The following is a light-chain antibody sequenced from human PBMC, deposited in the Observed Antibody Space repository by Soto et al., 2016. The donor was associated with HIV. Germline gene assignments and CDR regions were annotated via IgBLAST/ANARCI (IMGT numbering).Light chain of an antibody. V-gene: IGKV1-5*01. CDR3: QQYYSFPVT. CDR1: QSISSW. CDR2: AAS. Sequence: DIQMTQSPSTLSASVGDRVTITCRASQSISSWLAWYQQKPGKAPKILLYAASKLQSGVPSRFSGSGSETDYTLTISSLQPEDFATYYCQQYYSFPVTFGQGTKLEIK. J-gene: IGKJ2*01.